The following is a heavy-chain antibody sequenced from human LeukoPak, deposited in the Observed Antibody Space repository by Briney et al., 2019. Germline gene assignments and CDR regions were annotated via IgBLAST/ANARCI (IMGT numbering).Heavy chain of an antibody. J-gene: IGHJ4*02. Sequence: GASVKVSCKASGYTFTGYYMHWVRQAPGQGLEWMGWINPNSGGTNYAQKFQGRVTMTRDTSISTAYMELSRLRSDDMAVYYCARDHSLLMVYAFFDYWGQGTLVTVSS. CDR2: INPNSGGT. CDR1: GYTFTGYY. V-gene: IGHV1-2*02. D-gene: IGHD2-8*01. CDR3: ARDHSLLMVYAFFDY.